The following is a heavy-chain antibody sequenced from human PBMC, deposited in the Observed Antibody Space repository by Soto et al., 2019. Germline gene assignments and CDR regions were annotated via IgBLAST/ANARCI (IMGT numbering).Heavy chain of an antibody. CDR3: AKGATVTTHYQYYGMDV. CDR2: VNWDGDTT. CDR1: GFTFDDFA. V-gene: IGHV3-43D*04. D-gene: IGHD4-17*01. J-gene: IGHJ6*02. Sequence: EVQVVESGGAVVQPGGSLRLSCAASGFTFDDFAMCWVRQVPGKGLEWISLVNWDGDTTFYADSVKGRFIISRDNSKNSVSPQMNSLRSDDSAIYYCAKGATVTTHYQYYGMDVWGRGTTVTVSS.